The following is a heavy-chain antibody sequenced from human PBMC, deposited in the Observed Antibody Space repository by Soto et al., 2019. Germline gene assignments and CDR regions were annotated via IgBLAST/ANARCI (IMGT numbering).Heavy chain of an antibody. Sequence: SETLSLTCTVSGGSVTSYYWSWIRQPPGKGLEWIGYIYYSGSTNYNPSLESRVTISLDTSKNQFSLNLSSVTAADTAVYYCAGRLLWFGELDNWFDPWGQGTLVTVSS. D-gene: IGHD3-10*01. CDR1: GGSVTSYY. CDR2: IYYSGST. CDR3: AGRLLWFGELDNWFDP. V-gene: IGHV4-59*02. J-gene: IGHJ5*02.